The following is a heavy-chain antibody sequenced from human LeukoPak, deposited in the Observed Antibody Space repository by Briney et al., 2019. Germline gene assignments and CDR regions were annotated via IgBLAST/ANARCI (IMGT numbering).Heavy chain of an antibody. CDR2: ISSNGGST. CDR1: GFTFSSYA. V-gene: IGHV3-64D*06. J-gene: IGHJ4*02. Sequence: GGSLRLSCSASGFTFSSYAMHWVRQAPGKGLEYVSAISSNGGSTYYADSVKGRFTISRDNSKNTLYLQMSSLRAEDTAVYYCVKEGDDYGDYAAYFDYWGQGTLVTVSS. CDR3: VKEGDDYGDYAAYFDY. D-gene: IGHD4-17*01.